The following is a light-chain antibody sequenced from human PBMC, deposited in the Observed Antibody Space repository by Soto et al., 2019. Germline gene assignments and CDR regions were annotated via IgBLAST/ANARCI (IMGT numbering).Light chain of an antibody. J-gene: IGKJ2*01. CDR2: TAS. Sequence: DIQMTQSPSSVSASVGDRVTITCRASRDINRWLAWYQQKPGKAPKLLIYTASSLQSGVPSRFSGSGSGTDFTLTITSLQPEDFATYYCQQATSFPYTLGLGTKLEIK. CDR3: QQATSFPYT. V-gene: IGKV1-12*01. CDR1: RDINRW.